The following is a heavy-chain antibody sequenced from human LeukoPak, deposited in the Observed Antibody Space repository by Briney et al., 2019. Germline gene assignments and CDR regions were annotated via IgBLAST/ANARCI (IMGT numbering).Heavy chain of an antibody. D-gene: IGHD3-10*01. CDR2: IGGSGGST. J-gene: IGHJ4*02. Sequence: PGGSLRLSCAASGFTFSSYGMSWVRQAPGKGLEWVSAIGGSGGSTYYADSVKGRFTISRDNSKNTLYLQMNSLRAEDTAVYYCAKGGSYGSGKIDYWGQGTLVTVSS. CDR3: AKGGSYGSGKIDY. V-gene: IGHV3-23*01. CDR1: GFTFSSYG.